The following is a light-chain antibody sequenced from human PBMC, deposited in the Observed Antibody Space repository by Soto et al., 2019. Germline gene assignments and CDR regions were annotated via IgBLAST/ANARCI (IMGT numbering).Light chain of an antibody. CDR2: GAS. CDR1: QSVSNNY. J-gene: IGKJ4*02. Sequence: KVLSQSPATLSETPGERATLSCRASQSVSNNYLAWYVQKPGQAPRLLIYGASDRATGIPDRFSGSGSGTDFTLTISRLEPEDFAVYYCQQYGSSGTFGRGTEAHI. V-gene: IGKV3-20*01. CDR3: QQYGSSGT.